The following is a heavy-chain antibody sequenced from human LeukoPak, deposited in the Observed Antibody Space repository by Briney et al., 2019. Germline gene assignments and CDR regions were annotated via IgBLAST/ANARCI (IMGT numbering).Heavy chain of an antibody. CDR2: IIPIFGTA. D-gene: IGHD6-13*01. CDR3: ASYSSSWYERYDAFDI. V-gene: IGHV1-69*06. CDR1: GGTFSTYA. J-gene: IGHJ3*02. Sequence: GASVKVSCKASGGTFSTYAISWVRQAPGQGLEWMGGIIPIFGTANYAQKFQGRVTITADKSTSTAYMELSSLRSEDTAMYYCASYSSSWYERYDAFDIWGQGTMVTVSS.